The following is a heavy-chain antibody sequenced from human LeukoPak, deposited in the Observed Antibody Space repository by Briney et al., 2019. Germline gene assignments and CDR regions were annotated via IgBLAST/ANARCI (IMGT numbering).Heavy chain of an antibody. CDR3: ARTAEGGYTYGYFYYYYMDV. V-gene: IGHV4-59*01. D-gene: IGHD5-18*01. CDR1: GDSISSYY. Sequence: SETLSLTCTVSGDSISSYYCSWIRQPPGKGLEWIGYIYYSGSTNYNPSLKSRVTISVDTSKNQFSLKLSSVTAADTAVYYCARTAEGGYTYGYFYYYYMDVWGKGTTVTISS. J-gene: IGHJ6*03. CDR2: IYYSGST.